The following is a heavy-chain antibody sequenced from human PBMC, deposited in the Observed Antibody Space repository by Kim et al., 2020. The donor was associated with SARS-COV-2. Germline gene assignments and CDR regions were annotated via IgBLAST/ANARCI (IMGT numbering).Heavy chain of an antibody. J-gene: IGHJ5*02. CDR3: ARGPDWELAT. D-gene: IGHD1-26*01. Sequence: SETLTLTCAVYGGSFSGYYWSWIRQPPGKGLEYIGEINDSGSRSTNYNPSLKSRVTISLDTSKNQFSLKLTSLTAADTAVYYCARGPDWELATWGQGTLVTVSS. CDR1: GGSFSGYY. V-gene: IGHV4-34*01. CDR2: INDSGSRST.